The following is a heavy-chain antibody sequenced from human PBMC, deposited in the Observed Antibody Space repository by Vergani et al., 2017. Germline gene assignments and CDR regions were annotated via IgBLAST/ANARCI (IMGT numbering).Heavy chain of an antibody. CDR2: TWYDGNNK. J-gene: IGHJ6*02. Sequence: QVQLVESGGGVVQPGRSLRLSCAASGFTFNQYGMHWVRQAPGKGLEWVAVTWYDGNNKQYADSVKGRFTISRDNSKSTMYLQMNSLRDEDTGVYYCARARPSNFDYYDSSGYYYVAYYGMDVWGQXP. V-gene: IGHV3-33*01. CDR1: GFTFNQYG. CDR3: ARARPSNFDYYDSSGYYYVAYYGMDV. D-gene: IGHD3-22*01.